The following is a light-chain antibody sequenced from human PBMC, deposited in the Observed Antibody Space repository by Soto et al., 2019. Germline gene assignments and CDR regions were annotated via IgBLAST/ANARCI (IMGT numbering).Light chain of an antibody. CDR2: NAS. CDR1: QSVGSY. J-gene: IGKJ2*01. V-gene: IGKV3-11*01. Sequence: EIVLTQSPATLSLSPGERATLSCRASQSVGSYLAWYRQKTGQAPRLLIYNASNRATGIPARFSGSGSGTDFTLTISSIEPEDSAVYYCQQRSNWPPEYTFGQGTKLEIK. CDR3: QQRSNWPPEYT.